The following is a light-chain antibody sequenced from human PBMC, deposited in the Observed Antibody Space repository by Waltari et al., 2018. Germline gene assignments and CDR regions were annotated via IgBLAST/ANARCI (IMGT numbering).Light chain of an antibody. CDR2: RAS. Sequence: DIQMTQSPSSLSASVGDRVTITCRASQGVSNWLAWYQQKPGKAPKLLIYRASNLETGVPSRFTGSGSGTDFTLTISSLQPEDIATYYCQQHDNSPWTFGQGTKVEIK. V-gene: IGKV1-33*01. J-gene: IGKJ1*01. CDR1: QGVSNW. CDR3: QQHDNSPWT.